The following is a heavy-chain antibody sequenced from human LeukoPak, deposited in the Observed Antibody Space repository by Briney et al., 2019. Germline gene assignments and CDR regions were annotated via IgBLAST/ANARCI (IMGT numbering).Heavy chain of an antibody. Sequence: GRSLRLSCAPSGFTFSSYEMNWVRQAPGKGLEWVSYISSSGSTIYYADSVKGRFTISRDNAKNSLYLQMNSLRAEDTAVYYCARSGSSGWYRVEYFQHWGQGTLVTVSS. V-gene: IGHV3-48*03. CDR1: GFTFSSYE. CDR3: ARSGSSGWYRVEYFQH. CDR2: ISSSGSTI. D-gene: IGHD6-19*01. J-gene: IGHJ1*01.